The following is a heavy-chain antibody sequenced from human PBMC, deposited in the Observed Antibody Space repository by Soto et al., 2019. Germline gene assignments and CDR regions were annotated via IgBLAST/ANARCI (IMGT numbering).Heavy chain of an antibody. Sequence: GGSLRLSCAAFGFTLDKYTMGWVRQAPGKGLEWVAESFSSGGTQYADSVKGRFAISRDNSRNMVFLQMNGLRVEDTALYYCARDREPDGIWTFDSWGQGALVTVSS. CDR2: SFSSGGT. D-gene: IGHD3-9*01. V-gene: IGHV3-53*01. J-gene: IGHJ4*02. CDR1: GFTLDKYT. CDR3: ARDREPDGIWTFDS.